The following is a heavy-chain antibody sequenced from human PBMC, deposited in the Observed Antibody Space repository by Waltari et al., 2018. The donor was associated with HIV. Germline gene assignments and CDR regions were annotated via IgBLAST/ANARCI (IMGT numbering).Heavy chain of an antibody. Sequence: QLQLQESGPGLVKPSETLSLTCTVSGGSISSSNYSWGWIRQPPGKGLECIGSIYHSGSTYYNPSLKSRVTISVDTSKSQFSLKLSSVTAADTAVYYCASTGYTYGLDYWGQGTLVTVSS. CDR1: GGSISSSNYS. J-gene: IGHJ4*02. CDR3: ASTGYTYGLDY. D-gene: IGHD5-18*01. V-gene: IGHV4-39*01. CDR2: IYHSGST.